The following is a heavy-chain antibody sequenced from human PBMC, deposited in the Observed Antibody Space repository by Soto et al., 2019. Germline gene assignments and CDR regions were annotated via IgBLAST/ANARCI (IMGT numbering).Heavy chain of an antibody. CDR1: CYTFTSYG. CDR2: ISAYNGNT. CDR3: ARDEYSSGWHNWFDP. D-gene: IGHD6-19*01. J-gene: IGHJ5*02. Sequence: EASGKVSCQASCYTFTSYGISWGGQAPGQGLEWMGWISAYNGNTNYAQKLQGRVTMTTDTSTSTAYMELRSLRSDDTAVYYCARDEYSSGWHNWFDPWGQGTLVTVSS. V-gene: IGHV1-18*01.